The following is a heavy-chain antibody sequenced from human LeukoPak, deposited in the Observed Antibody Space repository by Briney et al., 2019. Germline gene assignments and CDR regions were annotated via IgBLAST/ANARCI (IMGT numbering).Heavy chain of an antibody. V-gene: IGHV4-34*01. D-gene: IGHD3-22*01. CDR2: INHSGST. CDR3: ARLLSSGYYDTLDI. Sequence: SETLSLTCAVYGGSFSGYYWSWIRQPPGKGLEWIGEINHSGSTNYNPSLKSRVTISVDTSKNQFSLKLSSVTAADTAVYYCARLLSSGYYDTLDIWGLGTMVSVSS. CDR1: GGSFSGYY. J-gene: IGHJ3*02.